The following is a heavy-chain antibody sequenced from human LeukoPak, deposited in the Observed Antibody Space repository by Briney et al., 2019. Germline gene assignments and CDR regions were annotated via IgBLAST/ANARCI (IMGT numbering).Heavy chain of an antibody. CDR1: GGSFSGYY. J-gene: IGHJ4*02. V-gene: IGHV4-34*01. CDR3: ARGFNGGPAPRITMVRGVKRTYYFDY. D-gene: IGHD3-10*01. CDR2: INHSGST. Sequence: SETLSLTCAVYGGSFSGYYWSWIRQPPGKGLEWIGEINHSGSTNYNPSLKSRVTISVDTSKNQFSLKLSSVTAADTAVYYCARGFNGGPAPRITMVRGVKRTYYFDYWGQGTLVTASS.